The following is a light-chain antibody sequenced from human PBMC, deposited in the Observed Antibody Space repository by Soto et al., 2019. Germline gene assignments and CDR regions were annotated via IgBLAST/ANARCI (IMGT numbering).Light chain of an antibody. CDR2: GAS. CDR3: PQSASSPLA. J-gene: IGKJ4*01. CDR1: QSVSSSY. V-gene: IGKV3-20*01. Sequence: EIVLTQSPGTLSLSPGERATLSCRASQSVSSSYLAWYQQKPGQAPRLLIYGASSRATGIPDRFSGSGSGEDFTLTSSRLAPEDFAVYYCPQSASSPLAFGGGTKVEIK.